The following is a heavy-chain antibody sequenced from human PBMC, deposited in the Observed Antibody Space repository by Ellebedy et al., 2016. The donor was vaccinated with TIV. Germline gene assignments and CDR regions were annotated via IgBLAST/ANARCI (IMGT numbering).Heavy chain of an antibody. CDR1: GFTFSSSY. CDR2: IKEDGSET. J-gene: IGHJ5*01. CDR3: ARVRVNWGFDC. D-gene: IGHD7-27*01. V-gene: IGHV3-7*03. Sequence: PGGSLRLSCAASGFTFSSSYMSWVRQAPGKGLEWVANIKEDGSETRYVDSVKARFTISRDNAENSLLLQMNTLRVEDTAVYYCARVRVNWGFDCWGQGKLVTVSS.